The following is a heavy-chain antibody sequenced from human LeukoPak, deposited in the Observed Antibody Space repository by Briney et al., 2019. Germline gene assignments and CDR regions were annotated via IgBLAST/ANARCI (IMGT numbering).Heavy chain of an antibody. V-gene: IGHV4-59*01. CDR2: IYYTGST. Sequence: KPSETLSLTCTVSAGSISSYYWSWIRQPPGKGLEWIGYIYYTGSTNYNPSLKSRVTISVDTSKNQFSLKLSSVTAADTAVYYCARVGNIMATMYYFDFWGQGTLVTVSS. D-gene: IGHD5-12*01. J-gene: IGHJ4*02. CDR1: AGSISSYY. CDR3: ARVGNIMATMYYFDF.